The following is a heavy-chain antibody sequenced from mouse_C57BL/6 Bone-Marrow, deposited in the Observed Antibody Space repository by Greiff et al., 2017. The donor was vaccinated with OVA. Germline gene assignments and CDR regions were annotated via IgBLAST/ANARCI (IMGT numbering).Heavy chain of an antibody. CDR3: ARGPPIYYEYSYYFDY. CDR2: INYDGSST. J-gene: IGHJ2*01. D-gene: IGHD2-4*01. CDR1: GFTFSDYY. Sequence: EVMLVESEGGLVQPGSSMKLSCTASGFTFSDYYMAWVRQVPEKGLEWVANINYDGSSTYYLDSLKSRFIISRDNAKNILYLQMSSLKSEDTATYYCARGPPIYYEYSYYFDYWGQGTTLTVSS. V-gene: IGHV5-16*01.